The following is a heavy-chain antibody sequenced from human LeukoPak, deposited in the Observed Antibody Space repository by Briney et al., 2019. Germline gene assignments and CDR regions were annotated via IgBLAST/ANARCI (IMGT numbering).Heavy chain of an antibody. V-gene: IGHV3-23*01. Sequence: PGGSLRLSCAASGFTFSSYAMSWVRQAPGKGLEWVSAISGSGGSTYYADSVKGRFTISRDNSKNTLYLQMNSLRAEDTAVYYCAKDMSHYYYDSSGYYLAAPSLDYWGQGTLVTVPS. CDR2: ISGSGGST. J-gene: IGHJ4*02. D-gene: IGHD3-22*01. CDR3: AKDMSHYYYDSSGYYLAAPSLDY. CDR1: GFTFSSYA.